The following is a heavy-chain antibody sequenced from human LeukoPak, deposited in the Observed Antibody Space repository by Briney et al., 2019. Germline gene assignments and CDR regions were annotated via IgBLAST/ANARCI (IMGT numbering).Heavy chain of an antibody. D-gene: IGHD4-11*01. CDR1: GGSISTYY. V-gene: IGHV4-59*01. CDR2: IYYSGST. Sequence: KPSETLSLTCTVSGGSISTYYGNWIRQAPGKGLEWIGYIYYSGSTNYNPSLKSRVTMSVDTSRNQFSLKLSSVTAADTAVYYCARAQVDYNNGPRSQGYYSYGMDVWGQGTTVTVSS. CDR3: ARAQVDYNNGPRSQGYYSYGMDV. J-gene: IGHJ6*02.